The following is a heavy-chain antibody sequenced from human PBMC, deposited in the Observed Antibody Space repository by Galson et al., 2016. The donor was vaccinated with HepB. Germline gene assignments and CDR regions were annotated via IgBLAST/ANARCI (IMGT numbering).Heavy chain of an antibody. V-gene: IGHV1-2*02. J-gene: IGHJ6*02. CDR2: INPNSGGT. D-gene: IGHD6-13*01. Sequence: SVKVSCKASGYTFTDYYVHWVRQAPGQGLEWMGWINPNSGGTNYAQKFQGRVTMTRATSISTAYMELSRLRSDDTAVYYCARDPGGSSGYGMDFWGQGTTVTVSS. CDR1: GYTFTDYY. CDR3: ARDPGGSSGYGMDF.